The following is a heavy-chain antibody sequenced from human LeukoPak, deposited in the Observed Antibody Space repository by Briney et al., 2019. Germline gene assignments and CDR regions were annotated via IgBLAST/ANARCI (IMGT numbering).Heavy chain of an antibody. CDR2: IWFDGSNQ. D-gene: IGHD6-13*01. Sequence: GGSLRLSCAASAFTFSSYGMHWVRRAPGKGLEWVAVIWFDGSNQYYADSVKGRFTISRDNAKNTLFLEVNSLRAEDTAVYYCAKDRTAYSKSYSFDYWGQGTLVTVSS. CDR1: AFTFSSYG. J-gene: IGHJ4*02. V-gene: IGHV3-33*03. CDR3: AKDRTAYSKSYSFDY.